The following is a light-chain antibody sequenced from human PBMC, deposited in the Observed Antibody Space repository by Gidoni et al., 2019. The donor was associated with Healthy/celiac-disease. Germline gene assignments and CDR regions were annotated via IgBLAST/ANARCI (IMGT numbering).Light chain of an antibody. CDR1: QSVSSY. J-gene: IGKJ4*01. V-gene: IGKV3-11*01. CDR2: DAS. CDR3: QQRSNWPPLLT. Sequence: EIVLTQSPATLSLSPGERATLSCRASQSVSSYLAWYKQKPGQAPRLLIYDASNRATGIPARFSGSGSGTDFTLTISSLEPEDFAVYYCQQRSNWPPLLTFXGXTKVEIK.